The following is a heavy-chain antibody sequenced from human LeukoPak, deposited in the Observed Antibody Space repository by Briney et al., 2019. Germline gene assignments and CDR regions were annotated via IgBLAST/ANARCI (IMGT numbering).Heavy chain of an antibody. Sequence: SEALSLTCTVSGYSVKSDYHWVWIRQPPGKGLEWIGTIYHSGSTYYNPSLKSRVTISIDTSKNQFSLKLTSVTAADTAVYYCAREPPTTVTPDSFDYWGRGTRVTVSS. CDR3: AREPPTTVTPDSFDY. CDR2: IYHSGST. CDR1: GYSVKSDYH. D-gene: IGHD4-17*01. J-gene: IGHJ4*02. V-gene: IGHV4-38-2*02.